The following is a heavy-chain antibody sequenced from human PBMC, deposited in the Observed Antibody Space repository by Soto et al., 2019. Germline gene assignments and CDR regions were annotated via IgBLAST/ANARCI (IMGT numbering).Heavy chain of an antibody. CDR2: ISGSGGST. V-gene: IGHV3-23*01. Sequence: GSLRLSCAASGFTFSSYAMSWVRQAPGKGLEWVSAISGSGGSTYYADSVKGRFTISRDNSKNTLYLQMNSLRAEDTAVYYSAEXXFXHLTGYSRWFDPXGQXTLXXVSS. CDR1: GFTFSSYA. CDR3: AEXXFXHLTGYSRWFDP. D-gene: IGHD3-9*01. J-gene: IGHJ5*02.